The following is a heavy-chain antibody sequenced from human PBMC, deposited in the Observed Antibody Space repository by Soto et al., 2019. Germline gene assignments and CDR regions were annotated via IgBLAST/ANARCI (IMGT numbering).Heavy chain of an antibody. CDR3: VRLGYCTVYS. D-gene: IGHD3-22*01. J-gene: IGHJ4*02. V-gene: IGHV4-4*02. CDR2: IYHSGGT. CDR1: GDSISNDNW. Sequence: QVQLQESGPGLVKPSGTLSLTCAVSGDSISNDNWWGWARQPPGKGLEWIGEIYHSGGTNYNPFLKSRVTVSVHVSKNPFTLNLNSVTAAAPAVYYCVRLGYCTVYSWGQGALVTVSS.